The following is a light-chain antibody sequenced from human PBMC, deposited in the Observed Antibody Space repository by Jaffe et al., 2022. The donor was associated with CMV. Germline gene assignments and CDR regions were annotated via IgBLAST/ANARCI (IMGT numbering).Light chain of an antibody. CDR1: QSVLYSSNNKNY. Sequence: DIVMTQSPDSLAVSLGERATINCKSSQSVLYSSNNKNYLAWYQQKPGQPPKLLIYWASTRESGVPARFSGSGSGTDFTLTISSLQAEDVAVYFCQQYYTNPRTFGQGTKVEIK. J-gene: IGKJ1*01. V-gene: IGKV4-1*01. CDR3: QQYYTNPRT. CDR2: WAS.